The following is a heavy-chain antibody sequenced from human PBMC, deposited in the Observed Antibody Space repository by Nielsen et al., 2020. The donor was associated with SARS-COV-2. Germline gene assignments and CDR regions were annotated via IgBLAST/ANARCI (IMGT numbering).Heavy chain of an antibody. D-gene: IGHD4-23*01. J-gene: IGHJ6*02. Sequence: GGSLRLSCAASGFTFDDYTMHWVRQAPGKGLEWVSLISWDGGSTYYADSVKGRFTISRDNAKNSLYLQMNSLRAEDTALYYCATLGGNPDADFYGMDVWGQGTTVTVSS. CDR2: ISWDGGST. V-gene: IGHV3-43*01. CDR3: ATLGGNPDADFYGMDV. CDR1: GFTFDDYT.